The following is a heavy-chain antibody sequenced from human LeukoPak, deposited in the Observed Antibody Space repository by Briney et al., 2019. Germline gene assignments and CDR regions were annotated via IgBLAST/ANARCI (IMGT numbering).Heavy chain of an antibody. CDR2: ISGSGGGT. V-gene: IGHV3-23*01. J-gene: IGHJ4*02. Sequence: GGSLRLSCAASGFTFSTYAMSWVRQAAGKGLEWVSLISGSGGGTYYADSVKGRFTISRDNAKNTLYLQMNSLRAEDTAVYYCAREAVGATTLDYWGQGTLVTVSS. CDR3: AREAVGATTLDY. D-gene: IGHD1-26*01. CDR1: GFTFSTYA.